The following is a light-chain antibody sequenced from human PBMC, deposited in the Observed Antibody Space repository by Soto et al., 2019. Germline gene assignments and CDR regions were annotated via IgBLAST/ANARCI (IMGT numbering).Light chain of an antibody. V-gene: IGKV3-20*01. CDR2: GTY. J-gene: IGKJ5*01. CDR1: QSVDSTD. CDR3: QHYGVSPSIT. Sequence: EIVLTQSPGTLSLSPGERVALSCRASQSVDSTDLAWYQQKPDQAPRLLVYGTYNRATGIPDRFSGSGSRTDFTLTINRLEPDDFALYYCQHYGVSPSITFGKGTRLDVK.